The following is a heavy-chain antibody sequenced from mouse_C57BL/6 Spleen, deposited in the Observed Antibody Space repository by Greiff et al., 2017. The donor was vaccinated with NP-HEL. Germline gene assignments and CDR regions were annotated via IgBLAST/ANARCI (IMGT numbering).Heavy chain of an antibody. CDR1: GYTFTSYW. CDR2: INPSNGGT. CDR3: ARGGYGYDVYWYFDV. J-gene: IGHJ1*03. D-gene: IGHD2-2*01. Sequence: QVQLKQPGTELVKPGASVKLSCKASGYTFTSYWMHWVKQRPGQGLEWIGNINPSNGGTNYNEKFKSKATLTVDKSSSTAYMQLSSLTSEDSAVYYCARGGYGYDVYWYFDVWGTGTTVTVSS. V-gene: IGHV1-53*01.